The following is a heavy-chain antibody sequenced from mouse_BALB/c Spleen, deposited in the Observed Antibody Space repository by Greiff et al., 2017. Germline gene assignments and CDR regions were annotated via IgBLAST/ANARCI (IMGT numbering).Heavy chain of an antibody. J-gene: IGHJ2*01. CDR3: ARSMITTCDY. V-gene: IGHV2-9*02. D-gene: IGHD2-4*01. Sequence: VKLMESGPGLVAPSQSLSITCNVSGFSLTSYGVHWVRQPPGKGLEWLGVIWAGGSTNYNSALMSRLSISKDNSKSQVFLKMNSLQTDDTAMYYCARSMITTCDYWGQGTTLTVSS. CDR1: GFSLTSYG. CDR2: IWAGGST.